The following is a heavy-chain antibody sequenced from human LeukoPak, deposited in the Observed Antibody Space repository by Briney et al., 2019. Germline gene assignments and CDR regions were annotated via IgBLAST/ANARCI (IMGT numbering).Heavy chain of an antibody. CDR2: INHSGST. J-gene: IGHJ6*03. CDR3: ARALPGYCSSTSCYGHYYYMDV. D-gene: IGHD2-2*01. CDR1: GGSFSGYY. Sequence: SETLSLTCAVYGGSFSGYYWSWIRQPPGKGLEWIGEINHSGSTNYNPSLKSRVTISVDTSKNQFSLKLSSVTAADTAVYYCARALPGYCSSTSCYGHYYYMDVWGKGTTVTVSS. V-gene: IGHV4-34*01.